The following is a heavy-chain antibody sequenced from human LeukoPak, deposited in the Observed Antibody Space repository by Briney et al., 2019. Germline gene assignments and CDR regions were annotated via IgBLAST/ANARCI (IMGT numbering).Heavy chain of an antibody. D-gene: IGHD6-19*01. V-gene: IGHV1-18*01. J-gene: IGHJ4*02. Sequence: AAVKVSCKASGYTFTSYGISWVRRAPGQGREWMGWISTYNGNTHYAQKLQGRVTMTTDTSTSTAYMELRSLRSDDTAVYYCARSSLAVAGSVFDYWGQGTLVTVSS. CDR1: GYTFTSYG. CDR2: ISTYNGNT. CDR3: ARSSLAVAGSVFDY.